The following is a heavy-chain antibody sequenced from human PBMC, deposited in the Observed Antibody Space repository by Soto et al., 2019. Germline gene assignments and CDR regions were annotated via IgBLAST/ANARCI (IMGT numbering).Heavy chain of an antibody. V-gene: IGHV3-11*01. J-gene: IGHJ4*02. CDR2: ISATGSTI. CDR1: GFTFTDYY. CDR3: GRPHRGLRKLDYYVAY. Sequence: QVQLVESGGGLVKPGGSLRLSCAASGFTFTDYYMNWIRLAPGQGLEWVSYISATGSTIYYADSVKGRFTLSRDNGTKSLYLQMSSLRSEDTAVYYCGRPHRGLRKLDYYVAYGGQGTLVIVCS. D-gene: IGHD3-10*01.